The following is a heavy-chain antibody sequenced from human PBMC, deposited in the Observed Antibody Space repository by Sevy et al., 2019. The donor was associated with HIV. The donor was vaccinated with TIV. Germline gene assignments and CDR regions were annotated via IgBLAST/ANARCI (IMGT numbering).Heavy chain of an antibody. CDR1: GFTFSSYS. CDR2: ISSSSSYI. D-gene: IGHD3-10*01. V-gene: IGHV3-21*01. J-gene: IGHJ5*02. CDR3: ARDRRREYDWFDP. Sequence: GGSLRLSCAASGFTFSSYSMNWVRQAPGKGLEWVSSISSSSSYIYYADSVKDRFTISRDNVKNSLYLQMNSLRAEDTAVYYCARDRRREYDWFDPWGQGTLVTVSS.